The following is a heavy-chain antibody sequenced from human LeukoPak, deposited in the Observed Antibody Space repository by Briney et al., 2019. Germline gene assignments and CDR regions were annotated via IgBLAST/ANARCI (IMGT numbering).Heavy chain of an antibody. CDR1: GFIFDDYA. CDR2: ISWNGDSL. D-gene: IGHD3-22*01. Sequence: GGSLRLSCAASGFIFDDYAMHWVRQVPGKGLEWVSGISWNGDSLNYAGSVRGRFTISRDNAKNSLYLQMNSLRPEDTALYYCAKDLGNYYDTSAADYWGQGTLVTVSS. V-gene: IGHV3-9*01. J-gene: IGHJ4*02. CDR3: AKDLGNYYDTSAADY.